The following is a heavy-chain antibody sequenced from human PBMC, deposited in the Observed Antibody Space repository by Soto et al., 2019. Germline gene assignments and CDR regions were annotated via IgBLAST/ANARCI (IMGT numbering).Heavy chain of an antibody. D-gene: IGHD1-26*01. Sequence: QVQLVQSGVEVKMPGASVKLACKASGYTFTNYGLTWVRQVPGQGLEWIGWVSGYNRNTNYAQKFEDRVIMTTDTSTSTAFLELRSLRPDATGIYFCARERQLEPLIYWGQGTLLTVSP. CDR1: GYTFTNYG. V-gene: IGHV1-18*01. CDR3: ARERQLEPLIY. J-gene: IGHJ4*02. CDR2: VSGYNRNT.